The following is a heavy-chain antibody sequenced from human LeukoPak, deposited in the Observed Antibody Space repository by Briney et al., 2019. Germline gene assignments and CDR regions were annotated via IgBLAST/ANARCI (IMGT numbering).Heavy chain of an antibody. CDR1: GGSFSGYY. Sequence: SETLSLTCAVYGGSFSGYYWSWIREPPGKGLEWSGEINHSGSTNYNPSLKSRVTISVDTSKNQFSLKLSSVTAADTAVYYCASTLTADYGGFCGWGQGTLVTVSS. D-gene: IGHD4-23*01. CDR2: INHSGST. J-gene: IGHJ4*02. V-gene: IGHV4-34*01. CDR3: ASTLTADYGGFCG.